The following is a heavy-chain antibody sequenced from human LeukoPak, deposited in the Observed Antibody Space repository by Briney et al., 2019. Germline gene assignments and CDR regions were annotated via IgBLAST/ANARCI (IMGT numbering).Heavy chain of an antibody. CDR3: ARTFCGGDCYSYYFDY. Sequence: GESLKISCKGSGYSFTSYWIGWVRQMPGKGLEWMGIIYPGDSETTYSPSFQGQVTISADRSISTAYLQWSSLKASDTAMYYCARTFCGGDCYSYYFDYWGQGTLVTVSS. J-gene: IGHJ4*02. D-gene: IGHD2-21*02. CDR1: GYSFTSYW. V-gene: IGHV5-51*01. CDR2: IYPGDSET.